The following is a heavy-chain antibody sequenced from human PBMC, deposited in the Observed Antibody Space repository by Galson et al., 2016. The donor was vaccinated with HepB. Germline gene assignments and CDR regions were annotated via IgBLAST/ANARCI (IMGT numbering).Heavy chain of an antibody. CDR3: ARGITLNRGGLAVNWFDP. CDR2: MNPNSGNT. V-gene: IGHV1-8*01. Sequence: SVKVSCKASGYTFTSYDINWVRQATGQGLEWMGWMNPNSGNTGYAQKFQGRVTMTSNTSISTAYMELSSLRSEDTAVYYCARGITLNRGGLAVNWFDPWGQGTLVTVSS. J-gene: IGHJ5*02. D-gene: IGHD3-10*01. CDR1: GYTFTSYD.